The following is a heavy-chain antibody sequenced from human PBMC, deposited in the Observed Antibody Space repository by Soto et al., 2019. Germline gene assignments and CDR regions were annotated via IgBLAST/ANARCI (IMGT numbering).Heavy chain of an antibody. Sequence: QVQLVQSGAEVKKPGSSVKVSCKASGGTFSSYTISWVRQAPGQGLEWMGRIIPFLAIADYAQKFQGRVTITADKSTSTAYMELSSLRSEDTAVYYCARGGEITMVRGPHFYYWGQGTLVTVSS. CDR2: IIPFLAIA. V-gene: IGHV1-69*02. J-gene: IGHJ4*02. CDR3: ARGGEITMVRGPHFYY. CDR1: GGTFSSYT. D-gene: IGHD3-10*01.